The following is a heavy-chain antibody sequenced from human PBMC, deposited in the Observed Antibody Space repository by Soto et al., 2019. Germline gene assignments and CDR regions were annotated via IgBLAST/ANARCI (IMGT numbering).Heavy chain of an antibody. CDR1: GLTFTDAW. J-gene: IGHJ4*02. D-gene: IGHD6-13*01. CDR3: SSGMAAGTY. CDR2: IKSKAAGGTA. Sequence: EVQLVESGGGLVTPGGSLRLSCAVTGLTFTDAWMNWMRQAPGKGPEWVGCIKSKAAGGTADYAAAVKDRFTMSRDDSKNMLYLQMNSLKSADTAVYYCSSGMAAGTYWGQGTLVTVSS. V-gene: IGHV3-15*07.